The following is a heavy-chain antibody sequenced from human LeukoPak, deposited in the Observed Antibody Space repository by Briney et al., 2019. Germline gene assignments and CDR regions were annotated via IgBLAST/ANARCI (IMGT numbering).Heavy chain of an antibody. J-gene: IGHJ5*02. D-gene: IGHD2-15*01. CDR3: ARDPFCTGVSCYRWFDP. CDR2: ISSSSNYI. Sequence: PGGSLRLSCSASGFTFSSYSMDWVRQATGQGLEWVSYISSSSNYIYYADSVKGRFTIYRQNAKNSLYQQMNSLIVEDTSVYYCARDPFCTGVSCYRWFDPWGQGTLVTVSS. V-gene: IGHV3-21*05. CDR1: GFTFSSYS.